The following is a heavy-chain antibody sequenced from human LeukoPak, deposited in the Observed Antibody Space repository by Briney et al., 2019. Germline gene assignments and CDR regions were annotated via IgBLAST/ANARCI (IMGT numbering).Heavy chain of an antibody. Sequence: SETLPLTCTVSGGSVGSSSYYWDWIRQPPGEGLEWIGSVYYSGSTYYNPSLKSRVTMSVDTSKNQFSLKLSSVTAADTAVYYCARTSGIRSLTPDYWGQGNLVTVSS. CDR2: VYYSGST. CDR3: ARTSGIRSLTPDY. V-gene: IGHV4-39*01. D-gene: IGHD3-9*01. CDR1: GGSVGSSSYY. J-gene: IGHJ4*02.